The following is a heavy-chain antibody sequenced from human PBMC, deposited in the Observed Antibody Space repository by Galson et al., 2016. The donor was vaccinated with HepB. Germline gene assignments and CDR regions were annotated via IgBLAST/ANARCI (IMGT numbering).Heavy chain of an antibody. D-gene: IGHD1-1*01. Sequence: SLRLSCAASGFRFSTYFMHWVRQAPGKGLEWVAIAWNDGNQKYYGDSVKGRFTISRDNSKNTLYLQMNSLRADDTAVYYCAREEGCNNCQSGGFDSWGQGTLVTVSS. CDR1: GFRFSTYF. V-gene: IGHV3-33*01. CDR3: AREEGCNNCQSGGFDS. J-gene: IGHJ5*01. CDR2: AWNDGNQK.